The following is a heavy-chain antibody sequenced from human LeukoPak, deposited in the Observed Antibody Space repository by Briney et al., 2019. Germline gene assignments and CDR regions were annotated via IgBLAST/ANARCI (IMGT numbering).Heavy chain of an antibody. J-gene: IGHJ4*02. CDR2: ISTSSIYI. CDR3: ARVYRRYFDY. V-gene: IGHV3-21*01. D-gene: IGHD1-14*01. CDR1: GFTFSSYT. Sequence: GGSPRLSCAASGFTFSSYTMNWVRQAPGKGLEWVSSISTSSIYIYYADSVKGRFTISRDNAKNSPYLQMNSLRAEDTAVYYCARVYRRYFDYWGQGTLVTVSS.